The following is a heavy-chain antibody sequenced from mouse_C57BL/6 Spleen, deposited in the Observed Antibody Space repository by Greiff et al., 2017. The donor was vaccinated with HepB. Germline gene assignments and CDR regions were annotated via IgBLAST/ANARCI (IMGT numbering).Heavy chain of an antibody. D-gene: IGHD1-1*01. CDR1: GYTFTSYW. Sequence: EVQLQQSGTVLARPGASVKMSCKTSGYTFTSYWMHWVKQRPGQGLEWIGAIYPGNSDTSYNQKFKGKAKLTAVTSASTAYMELSSLTNEDSAVYYCTSPIYYYGSPWYFDVWGTGTTVTVSS. CDR2: IYPGNSDT. CDR3: TSPIYYYGSPWYFDV. J-gene: IGHJ1*03. V-gene: IGHV1-5*01.